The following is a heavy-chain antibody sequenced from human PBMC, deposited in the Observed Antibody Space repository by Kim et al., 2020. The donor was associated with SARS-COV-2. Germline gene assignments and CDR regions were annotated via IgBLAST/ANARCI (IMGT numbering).Heavy chain of an antibody. V-gene: IGHV1-69*13. CDR1: GGTFSSYA. D-gene: IGHD1-26*01. CDR3: ARSIFKVGATNPYYFDY. CDR2: IIPIFGTA. J-gene: IGHJ4*02. Sequence: SVKVSCKASGGTFSSYAISWVRQAPGQGLEWMGGIIPIFGTANYAQKFQGRVTITADESTSTAYMELSSLRSEDTAVYYCARSIFKVGATNPYYFDYWGQGTLVTVSS.